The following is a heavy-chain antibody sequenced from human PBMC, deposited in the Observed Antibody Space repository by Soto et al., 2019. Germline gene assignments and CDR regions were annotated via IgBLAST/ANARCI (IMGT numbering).Heavy chain of an antibody. V-gene: IGHV4-31*03. CDR2: IYYSGST. J-gene: IGHJ5*02. Sequence: SETLSLTCTVSGGSISSGGYYWTWIRQHPGKGLEWIGYIYYSGSTYYNPSLKSRVTISVDTSRNQFSLKLSSVTAADTAVYYCARGPTITGTMHWFDPWGQGTLVTVSS. CDR3: ARGPTITGTMHWFDP. CDR1: GGSISSGGYY. D-gene: IGHD1-7*01.